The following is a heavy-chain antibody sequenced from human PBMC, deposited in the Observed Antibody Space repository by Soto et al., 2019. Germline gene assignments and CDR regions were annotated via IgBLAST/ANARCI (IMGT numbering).Heavy chain of an antibody. CDR2: ISWNSDST. Sequence: EVHLVESGGGVAQPGRSLRLSCATSGFTFDDYAMHWVRQAPGKGLEWVSGISWNSDSTGYADSVKGRFTISRDNAKKSLFLQMNSLRSEDTAFYFCARTTWGYGEPLDAWGQGTLVNVSS. V-gene: IGHV3-9*01. CDR3: ARTTWGYGEPLDA. J-gene: IGHJ5*02. CDR1: GFTFDDYA. D-gene: IGHD4-17*01.